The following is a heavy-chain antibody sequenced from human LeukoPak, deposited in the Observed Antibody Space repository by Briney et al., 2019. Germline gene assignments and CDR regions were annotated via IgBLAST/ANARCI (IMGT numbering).Heavy chain of an antibody. CDR3: ARPSGSYNNFDY. J-gene: IGHJ4*02. Sequence: ASVKVSCKASGGTLSSYAISWVRQAPGQGLEWMGEIIPIFGTANYAQKFQGRVTITTDESTSTAYMELSSLRSEDTAVYYCARPSGSYNNFDYWGQGTLVTVSS. CDR2: IIPIFGTA. CDR1: GGTLSSYA. D-gene: IGHD1-26*01. V-gene: IGHV1-69*05.